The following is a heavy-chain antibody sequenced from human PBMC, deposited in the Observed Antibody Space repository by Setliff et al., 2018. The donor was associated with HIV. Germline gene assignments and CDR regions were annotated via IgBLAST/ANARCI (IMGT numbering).Heavy chain of an antibody. CDR1: GDSVSSRSYY. CDR2: VFYSGSA. V-gene: IGHV4-61*01. CDR3: AREKNGYFDS. Sequence: SETLSLTCTVSGDSVSSRSYYWSWIRQPPGKGLEWIGYVFYSGSANYNPSLKSRVTISVDTSKNQFSLTVTSVTAADTAVYYCAREKNGYFDSWGQGTLVTVSS. J-gene: IGHJ4*02. D-gene: IGHD2-8*01.